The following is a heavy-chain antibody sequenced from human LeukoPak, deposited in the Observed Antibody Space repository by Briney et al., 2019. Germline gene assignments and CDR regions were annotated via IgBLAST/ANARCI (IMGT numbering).Heavy chain of an antibody. D-gene: IGHD6-19*01. Sequence: PGGSLRLSCAASGFTFDDYTMSWVRQAPGKGLEWVALISWDADNTYYADSVKGRFTISRDNAKNSLYLQMNSLRAEDTAVYYCARERSIAVADYWGQGTLVTVSS. V-gene: IGHV3-43*01. CDR3: ARERSIAVADY. CDR2: ISWDADNT. J-gene: IGHJ4*02. CDR1: GFTFDDYT.